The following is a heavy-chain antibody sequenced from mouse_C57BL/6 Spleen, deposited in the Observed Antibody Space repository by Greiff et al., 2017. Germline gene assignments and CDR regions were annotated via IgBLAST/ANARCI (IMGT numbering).Heavy chain of an antibody. CDR1: GYTFTSYW. V-gene: IGHV1-64*01. J-gene: IGHJ4*01. CDR3: ARRVGRDAMDY. Sequence: QVQLQQPGAELVKPGASVKLSCKASGYTFTSYWMHWVKQRPGQGLEWIGMIHPNSGSTNYNEKFKSKATLTVHKSSSTAYMQLSSLTSEDSAVYYCARRVGRDAMDYWGQGASVTVSS. CDR2: IHPNSGST. D-gene: IGHD4-1*01.